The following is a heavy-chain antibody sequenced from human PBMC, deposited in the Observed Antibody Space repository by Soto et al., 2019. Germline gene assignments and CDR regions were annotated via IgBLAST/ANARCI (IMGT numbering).Heavy chain of an antibody. J-gene: IGHJ5*02. D-gene: IGHD3-10*01. CDR1: GGTFSSYT. CDR3: ARDWGHYYGSASFPSPHPFDP. V-gene: IGHV1-69*04. Sequence: ASVKVSCKASGGTFSSYTISWVRQAPGQGLEWMGRIIPILGIANYAQKFQGRVTITADKSTSTAYMELSSLRSEDTAVYYCARDWGHYYGSASFPSPHPFDPWGQGTRVTVSS. CDR2: IIPILGIA.